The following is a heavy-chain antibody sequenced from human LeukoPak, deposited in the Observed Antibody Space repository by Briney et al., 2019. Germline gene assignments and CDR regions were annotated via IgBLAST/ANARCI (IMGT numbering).Heavy chain of an antibody. V-gene: IGHV3-21*01. CDR1: GFTFSSYS. J-gene: IGHJ5*02. D-gene: IGHD3-10*01. CDR3: ARTGPLWSATWFDP. CDR2: ISSSSTYI. Sequence: GGSLRLSCAASGFTFSSYSMNWVRQAPGKGLEWVSSISSSSTYIYYADSVKGRFTISRDNAKNSLYLQMNSLRAEDTAVYYCARTGPLWSATWFDPWGQGTLVTVSS.